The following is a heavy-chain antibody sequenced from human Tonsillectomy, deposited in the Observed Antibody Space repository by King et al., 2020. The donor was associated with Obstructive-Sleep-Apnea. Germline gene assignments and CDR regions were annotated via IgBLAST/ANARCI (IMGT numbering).Heavy chain of an antibody. J-gene: IGHJ2*01. CDR2: ISSEDTNE. CDR3: ASQGAWYYDL. V-gene: IGHV3-30*04. Sequence: VQLVESGGGVVQPGRSLRLSCAASGFTFSSHAMHWVRQAPGKGLEWVAVISSEDTNEDYSDSVKGRFTISRDISRNTLYLQMNSLRPDDTAVYYCASQGAWYYDLWGRGTLVTVSS. CDR1: GFTFSSHA. D-gene: IGHD3-16*01.